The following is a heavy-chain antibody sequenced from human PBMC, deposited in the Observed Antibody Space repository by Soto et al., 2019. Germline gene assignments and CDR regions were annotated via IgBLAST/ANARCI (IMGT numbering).Heavy chain of an antibody. CDR1: GFTFSSYG. Sequence: GGSLRLSCSASGFTFSSYGMHWVRQAPGKGLEWVAVIWYDGSNKYYADSVKGRFTISRDNSKNTLYLQMNSLRAEDTAVYYCARDNLYDSSTGGFDYWGQGTLVTVSS. CDR2: IWYDGSNK. V-gene: IGHV3-33*01. CDR3: ARDNLYDSSTGGFDY. D-gene: IGHD3-22*01. J-gene: IGHJ4*02.